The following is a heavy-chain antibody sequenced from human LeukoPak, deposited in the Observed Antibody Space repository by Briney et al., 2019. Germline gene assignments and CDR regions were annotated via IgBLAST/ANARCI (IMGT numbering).Heavy chain of an antibody. CDR1: GYTFTSYD. CDR3: ARDLVRGRRKWENNGMDV. CDR2: MNPNSGNT. J-gene: IGHJ6*02. Sequence: ASVKVSCKASGYTFTSYDINWVRQATGQGLEWMGWMNPNSGNTGYAQNFQGRVTMTTDTSTSTAYMELRSLRSDDTAVYYCARDLVRGRRKWENNGMDVWGQGTRVTVSS. D-gene: IGHD1-26*01. V-gene: IGHV1-8*01.